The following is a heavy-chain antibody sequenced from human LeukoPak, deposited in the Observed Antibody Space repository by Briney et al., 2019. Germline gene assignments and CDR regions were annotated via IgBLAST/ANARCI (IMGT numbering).Heavy chain of an antibody. V-gene: IGHV4-34*01. Sequence: SETLSLTCAVYGGSFSGYYWSWIRQPPGRGLEWIGEINHSGSTNYNPSLKSRVTISVDTSKNQFSLKLSSVTAADTAVYYCARGKKRSGYDYWGQGTLVTVSS. CDR1: GGSFSGYY. D-gene: IGHD6-25*01. J-gene: IGHJ4*02. CDR3: ARGKKRSGYDY. CDR2: INHSGST.